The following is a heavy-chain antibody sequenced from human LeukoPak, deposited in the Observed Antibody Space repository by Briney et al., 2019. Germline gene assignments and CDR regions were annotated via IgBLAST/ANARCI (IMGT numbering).Heavy chain of an antibody. V-gene: IGHV3-48*01. CDR1: GLTISSYS. J-gene: IGHJ4*02. CDR2: ISSSSSTI. CDR3: SRVLRYFDSRSPVDY. Sequence: PGGPLRLSCAASGLTISSYSMNWVRQAPGKGLQWVSYISSSSSTIYYADSVKGRFTISRDNAKNSLYLQMNSLRAEDTAVYYCSRVLRYFDSRSPVDYWGQGTLVTVSS. D-gene: IGHD3-9*01.